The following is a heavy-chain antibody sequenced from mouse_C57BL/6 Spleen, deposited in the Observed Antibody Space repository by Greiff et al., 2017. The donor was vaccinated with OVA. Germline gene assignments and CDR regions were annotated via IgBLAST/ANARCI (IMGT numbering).Heavy chain of an antibody. Sequence: EVKLQESGGGLVKPGGSLKLSCAASGFTFSDYGMHWVRQAPEKGLEWVAYISSGSSTIYYADTVKGRFTISRDNAKNTLFLQMTSLRSEDTAMYYCARPYGNYDAMDYWGQGTSVTVSS. CDR1: GFTFSDYG. J-gene: IGHJ4*01. D-gene: IGHD2-1*01. V-gene: IGHV5-17*01. CDR3: ARPYGNYDAMDY. CDR2: ISSGSSTI.